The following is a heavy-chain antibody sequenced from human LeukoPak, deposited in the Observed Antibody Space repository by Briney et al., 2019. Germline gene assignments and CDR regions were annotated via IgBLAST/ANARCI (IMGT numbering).Heavy chain of an antibody. CDR3: AKMDLSSTSCCVDY. D-gene: IGHD2-2*01. CDR1: GFTFSDYA. Sequence: PGGSLRLSCAASGFTFSDYAMNWVRQAPGRGLEWVSSISPSSHAIFDADSVKGRFTIFRDNAKKSLFLQMNSLRAEDTAVYYCAKMDLSSTSCCVDYWGQGTLVTVSS. J-gene: IGHJ4*02. V-gene: IGHV3-21*04. CDR2: ISPSSHAI.